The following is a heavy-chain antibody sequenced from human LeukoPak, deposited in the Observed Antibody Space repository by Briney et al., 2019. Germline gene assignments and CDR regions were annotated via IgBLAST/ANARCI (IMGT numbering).Heavy chain of an antibody. CDR3: ASLPITMIVVVTTDAFDI. Sequence: SETLSLTCTVSGGSISSSSYYWGWIRQPPGKGLEWIGSIYYSGSTYYNPSLKSRVTISVDTSKNQFSLKLSSVTAADTAVYYCASLPITMIVVVTTDAFDIWGQGTMVTVSS. CDR1: GGSISSSSYY. CDR2: IYYSGST. D-gene: IGHD3-22*01. J-gene: IGHJ3*02. V-gene: IGHV4-39*01.